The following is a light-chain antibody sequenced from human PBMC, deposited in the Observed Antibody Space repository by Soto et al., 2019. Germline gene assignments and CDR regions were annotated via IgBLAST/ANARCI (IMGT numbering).Light chain of an antibody. J-gene: IGKJ4*01. Sequence: LMTQFPDSVAASLGERATISCKSSSAISYTSINKTYLAWYQQRPGQPPKLLIYWASIRGSGVPDRLSGSGFGTDFTLTISSLQTEDVAVYYCQQYFSYPLTFGGGTKVDIK. CDR2: WAS. V-gene: IGKV4-1*01. CDR3: QQYFSYPLT. CDR1: SAISYTSINKTY.